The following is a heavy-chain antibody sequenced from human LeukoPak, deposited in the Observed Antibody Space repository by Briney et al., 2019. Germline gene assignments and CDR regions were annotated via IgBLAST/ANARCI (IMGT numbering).Heavy chain of an antibody. CDR1: GGTFSSYA. Sequence: SVKVSCKASGGTFSSYAISWVRQAPGQGLEWMGRIIPILGIANYAQKFQGRVTITADKSTSTAYMELSSLRSEDTAVYYCATTPRIAAAGPLDYWGQGTLVTVSS. J-gene: IGHJ4*02. D-gene: IGHD6-13*01. V-gene: IGHV1-69*04. CDR3: ATTPRIAAAGPLDY. CDR2: IIPILGIA.